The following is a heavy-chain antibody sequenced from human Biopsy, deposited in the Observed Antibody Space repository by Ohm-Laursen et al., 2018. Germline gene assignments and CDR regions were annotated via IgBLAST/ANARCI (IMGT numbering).Heavy chain of an antibody. Sequence: SLRLSCAASGFTFSNYWMHWVRQPPGEGLVWVSRIKSDGTTMYADFVRCRFTLSRDNEKNTLDLQMNGLTVEDTAVYYCVRDGNYRLGQWGQGTLVTVSS. CDR1: GFTFSNYW. CDR3: VRDGNYRLGQ. D-gene: IGHD1-7*01. V-gene: IGHV3-74*03. J-gene: IGHJ4*02. CDR2: IKSDGTT.